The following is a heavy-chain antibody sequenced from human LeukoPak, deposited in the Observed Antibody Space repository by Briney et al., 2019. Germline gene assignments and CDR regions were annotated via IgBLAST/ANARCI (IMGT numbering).Heavy chain of an antibody. J-gene: IGHJ4*02. V-gene: IGHV4-39*01. CDR2: IYYSGST. CDR3: SRLLRGGSGWYFAY. D-gene: IGHD6-19*01. Sequence: PSETLSLTCTVSGGSISSSDYYWGWIRQPPREGLEWIGTIYYSGSTYSNPSLKSRVTISVDTSNNQFSLSLTSVTAADTAVYYCSRLLRGGSGWYFAYWGQGTLVTVSS. CDR1: GGSISSSDYY.